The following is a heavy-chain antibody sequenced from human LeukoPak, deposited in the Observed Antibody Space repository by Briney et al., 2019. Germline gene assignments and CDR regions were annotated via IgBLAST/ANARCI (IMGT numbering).Heavy chain of an antibody. D-gene: IGHD5-18*01. CDR2: INWNGRIT. Sequence: RPGESLRLSCAASGCTFDDYAMNWVRQVPGRGLEWVSGINWNGRITEYADSVKDRFTISRQNTKNSLYLYMNNLGGEDTALYFCARGSVQLWLRDTYYYMDVWGKGTTVTVSS. CDR1: GCTFDDYA. V-gene: IGHV3-20*04. J-gene: IGHJ6*03. CDR3: ARGSVQLWLRDTYYYMDV.